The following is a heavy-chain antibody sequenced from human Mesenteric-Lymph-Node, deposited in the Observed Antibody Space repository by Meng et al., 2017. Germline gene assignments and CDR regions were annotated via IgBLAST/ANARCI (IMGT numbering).Heavy chain of an antibody. D-gene: IGHD1-20*01. CDR1: GYTFTSYA. J-gene: IGHJ4*02. Sequence: ASVKVSCKASGYTFTSYAMHWVRQAPGQRLEWMGWINPNSGGTNYAQKFQGRVTMTRDTSISTAYMELSGLRSDDTAVYYCASPGGYNWDDVGYWGQGTLVTVDS. CDR3: ASPGGYNWDDVGY. CDR2: INPNSGGT. V-gene: IGHV1-2*02.